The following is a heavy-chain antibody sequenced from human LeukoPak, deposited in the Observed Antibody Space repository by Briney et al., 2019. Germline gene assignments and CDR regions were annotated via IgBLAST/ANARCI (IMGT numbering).Heavy chain of an antibody. J-gene: IGHJ6*02. CDR3: ARALSGWYYYYGMDV. CDR1: GGTFSSYA. D-gene: IGHD6-19*01. Sequence: SVKVSCKASGGTFSSYAISWVRQAPGQGLEWMGGIIPIFGTANYAQKFQGRVTITADESTSTAYTELSSLRSEDTAVYYCARALSGWYYYYGMDVWGQGTTVTVSS. V-gene: IGHV1-69*13. CDR2: IIPIFGTA.